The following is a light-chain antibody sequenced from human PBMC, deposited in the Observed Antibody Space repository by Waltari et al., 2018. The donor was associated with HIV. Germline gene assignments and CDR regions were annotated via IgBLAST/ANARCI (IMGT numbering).Light chain of an antibody. CDR1: SSAFGPYTS. V-gene: IGLV2-8*01. CDR2: YVL. CDR3: TSYAGSNNPYVL. Sequence: SALPQPPSASGSPGQSVTISCPGTSSAFGPYTSVSWYQHYPCNPPKLMLHYVLKRPSGVPERFSGSKSGNTASLTVSGLQAEDEADYYCTSYAGSNNPYVLFGGGTKLTVL. J-gene: IGLJ2*01.